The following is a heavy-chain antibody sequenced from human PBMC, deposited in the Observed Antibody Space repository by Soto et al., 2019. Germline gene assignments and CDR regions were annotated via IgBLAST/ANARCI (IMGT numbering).Heavy chain of an antibody. D-gene: IGHD6-13*01. CDR2: IYYSGST. J-gene: IGHJ6*02. CDR1: GGSISSSSYY. CDR3: ARQAAGSIYYYYYYGMDV. Sequence: PSETLFLTXTVSGGSISSSSYYWGWIRQPPGKGLEWIGSIYYSGSTYYNPSLKSRVTISVDTSKNQFSLKLSSVTAADTAVYYCARQAAGSIYYYYYYGMDVWGQGTTVTVSS. V-gene: IGHV4-39*01.